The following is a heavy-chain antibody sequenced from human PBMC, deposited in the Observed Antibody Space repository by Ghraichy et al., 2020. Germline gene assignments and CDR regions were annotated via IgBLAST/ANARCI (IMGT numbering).Heavy chain of an antibody. Sequence: GGSLLSCTASGFSVGDYALSWVRQAPGKGLEWVSFIRNKAYSGTTEYAASVKGRFTISRDDSKNTAYLQMNSLKTEDTAVYYCTRGGASARYYSDYWGQGTLVTVSS. CDR2: IRNKAYSGTT. CDR3: TRGGASARYYSDY. CDR1: GFSVGDYA. D-gene: IGHD6-13*01. J-gene: IGHJ4*02. V-gene: IGHV3-49*04.